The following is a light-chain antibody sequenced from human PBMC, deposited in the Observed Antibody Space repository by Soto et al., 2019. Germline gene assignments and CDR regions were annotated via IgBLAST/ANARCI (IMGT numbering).Light chain of an antibody. CDR1: QSVSSN. CDR3: QQYNNWPFT. Sequence: EIVMTQSPATLSVSPGERATLSCRASQSVSSNLAWYQQKPGQVPRLLIYGASTRATGIPARFSGSGSGTDFTPTISSLQSEDFAVYYCQQYNNWPFTFGPGTKVDIK. J-gene: IGKJ3*01. CDR2: GAS. V-gene: IGKV3D-15*01.